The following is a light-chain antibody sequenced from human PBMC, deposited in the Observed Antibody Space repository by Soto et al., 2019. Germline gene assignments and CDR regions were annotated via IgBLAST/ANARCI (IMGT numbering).Light chain of an antibody. CDR3: SSYAGINNLGV. CDR1: SSDVGGYKY. CDR2: EVN. V-gene: IGLV2-8*01. J-gene: IGLJ1*01. Sequence: QSVLTQPPSASGSPGQSVTISCTGTSSDVGGYKYVSWYQQHTGKAPKLMIFEVNKRPSGVPDRFSGSKSGNTASLTVSGLQAEDEADYYCSSYAGINNLGVFGTGTKVTVL.